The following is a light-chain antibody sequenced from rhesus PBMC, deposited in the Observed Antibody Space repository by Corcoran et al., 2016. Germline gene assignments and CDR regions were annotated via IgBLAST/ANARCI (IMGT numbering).Light chain of an antibody. CDR3: QQYKNPPLT. Sequence: DIQMTQSPSSLSASVGDRVTITCRASQPVNNYLSWYQQKPGKAPKPLIYYASRLETGVPTRFSGSGSGTDYILTISSLQPEDIATYYCQQYKNPPLTFGGGTKVEFK. CDR1: QPVNNY. CDR2: YAS. V-gene: IGKV1-66*01. J-gene: IGKJ4*01.